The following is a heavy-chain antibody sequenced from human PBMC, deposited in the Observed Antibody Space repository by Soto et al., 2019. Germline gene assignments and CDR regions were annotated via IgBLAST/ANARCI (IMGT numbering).Heavy chain of an antibody. Sequence: QITLKESGPTLVKPTQTLTLTCTFSGFSLSTSGVGVGWIRQPPGKALEWLALIYWDDDKRYSPSLKSRLTISKDTSKNQVVLTMTIMDPVDTATYYCALTYFGSGSYYNVRWFDPWGQGTLFTVSS. CDR1: GFSLSTSGVG. CDR2: IYWDDDK. V-gene: IGHV2-5*02. CDR3: ALTYFGSGSYYNVRWFDP. D-gene: IGHD3-10*01. J-gene: IGHJ5*02.